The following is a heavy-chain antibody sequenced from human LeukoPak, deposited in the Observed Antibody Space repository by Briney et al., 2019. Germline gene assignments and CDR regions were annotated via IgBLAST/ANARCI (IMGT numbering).Heavy chain of an antibody. CDR3: ARGVNSGYFDY. D-gene: IGHD1-26*01. CDR2: INHGGSA. V-gene: IGHV4-34*01. J-gene: IGHJ4*02. Sequence: SETLSLTCAVYGGSFSGYYWTWIRQPPGKGLEWIGEINHGGSANYNPSLKSRVTISIDTSKTQFSLKLNSVTAADTAVYYCARGVNSGYFDYCGQGTLVTVSS. CDR1: GGSFSGYY.